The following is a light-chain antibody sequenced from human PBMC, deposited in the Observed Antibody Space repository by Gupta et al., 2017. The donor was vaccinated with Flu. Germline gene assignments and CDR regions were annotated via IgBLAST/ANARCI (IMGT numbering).Light chain of an antibody. V-gene: IGKV1-33*01. J-gene: IGKJ5*01. CDR1: QDISNY. CDR3: QQVVT. CDR2: EAS. Sequence: QLTQSPSSLSASVRDRVTMSCRASQDISNYLNWYQQKLGKAPKLLISEASNLQVGVPSRFSGSGSGTHFTLTISSLQPEDFGTYDGQQVVTFGQGTRLDIK.